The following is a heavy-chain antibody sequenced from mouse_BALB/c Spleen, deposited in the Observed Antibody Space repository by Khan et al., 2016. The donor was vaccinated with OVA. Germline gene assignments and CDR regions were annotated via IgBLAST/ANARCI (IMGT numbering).Heavy chain of an antibody. CDR3: ARKDYYDYDPFPY. V-gene: IGHV3-2*02. Sequence: VQGVESGPGLVKPSQSLSLTCTVTGYSITSEYAWNWIRQFPGNKLEWMGYISYSGNTRYNPSLKSRISITRDTSKNQFFLQLNSVTTEDTATYYCARKDYYDYDPFPYWGQGTLVTVSA. D-gene: IGHD2-4*01. J-gene: IGHJ3*01. CDR1: GYSITSEYA. CDR2: ISYSGNT.